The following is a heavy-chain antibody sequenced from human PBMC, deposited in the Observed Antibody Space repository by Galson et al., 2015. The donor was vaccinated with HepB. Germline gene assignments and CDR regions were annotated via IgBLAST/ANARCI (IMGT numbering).Heavy chain of an antibody. CDR1: GDSVSNHNVA. J-gene: IGHJ4*02. Sequence: CAIPGDSVSNHNVAWDWIRQSPSRGLEWLARTFYRSRWYYDYAVSLKGRIIVNPDTFKNQFSLQLNSVTPEDTAVYYCARTDCTGGICSRPFDYWGQGILVTVSS. CDR2: TFYRSRWYY. V-gene: IGHV6-1*01. CDR3: ARTDCTGGICSRPFDY. D-gene: IGHD2-8*02.